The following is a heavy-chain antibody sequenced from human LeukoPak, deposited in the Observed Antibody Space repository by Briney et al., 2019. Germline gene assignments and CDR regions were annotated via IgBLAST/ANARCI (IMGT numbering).Heavy chain of an antibody. CDR2: ISGSGGST. CDR1: GFTFSSYG. V-gene: IGHV3-23*01. Sequence: GGSLRLSCAASGFTFSSYGMSWVRQAPGKGLEWVSAISGSGGSTYYADPVKGRFTISRDNSKNTLYLQMNSLRAEDTAVYYCAGYSSSWYVLDYWGQGTLVTVSS. CDR3: AGYSSSWYVLDY. D-gene: IGHD6-13*01. J-gene: IGHJ4*02.